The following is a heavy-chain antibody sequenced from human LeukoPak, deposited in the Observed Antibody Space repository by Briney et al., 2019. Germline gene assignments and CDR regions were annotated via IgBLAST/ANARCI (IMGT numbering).Heavy chain of an antibody. V-gene: IGHV5-51*01. D-gene: IGHD1-26*01. J-gene: IGHJ4*02. Sequence: GESLKISCKGSGYSFTSYWIGWVRQMPGKGLEWMGIIYPGDSDTRYSPSFQGRVTISADKPISTAYLQWSSLKASDTAIYYCARLSGSYRTSFDYWGQGTLVTVSS. CDR1: GYSFTSYW. CDR2: IYPGDSDT. CDR3: ARLSGSYRTSFDY.